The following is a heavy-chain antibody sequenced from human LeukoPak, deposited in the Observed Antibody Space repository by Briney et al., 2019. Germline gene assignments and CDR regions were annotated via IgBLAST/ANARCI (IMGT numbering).Heavy chain of an antibody. CDR1: GFTFSSYA. CDR2: ISYDGNKK. Sequence: GGSLRLSCAASGFTFSSYAMHWVRQAPGKGLEWVAVISYDGNKKYYAESVRGRLTISRDNSLNTLYLQMNSLADEDTAVYYCARDSVGSDYVSDYWGQGTLVTVSS. D-gene: IGHD3-16*01. J-gene: IGHJ4*02. CDR3: ARDSVGSDYVSDY. V-gene: IGHV3-30*04.